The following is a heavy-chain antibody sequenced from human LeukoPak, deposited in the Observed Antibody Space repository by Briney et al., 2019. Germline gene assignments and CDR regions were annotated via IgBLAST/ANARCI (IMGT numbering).Heavy chain of an antibody. CDR3: ARGAYYDILTGYPRPNYYYYYYMDV. CDR2: INPSGGST. V-gene: IGHV1-46*01. J-gene: IGHJ6*03. D-gene: IGHD3-9*01. Sequence: EASVKVSCKASGYTFTSYYMHWVRQAPGQGLEWMGIINPSGGSTSYAQKFQGRVTMTRDMSTSTAYMELSSLRSEDTAVYYCARGAYYDILTGYPRPNYYYYYYMDVWGKGTTVTISS. CDR1: GYTFTSYY.